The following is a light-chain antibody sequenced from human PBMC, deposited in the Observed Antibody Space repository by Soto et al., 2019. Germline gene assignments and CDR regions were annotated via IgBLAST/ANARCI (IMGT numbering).Light chain of an antibody. V-gene: IGKV3-11*02. CDR1: QSVSNY. CDR2: GAS. J-gene: IGKJ5*01. Sequence: EIVLTQSPATLSLSPGETATPSCRASQSVSNYLAWYQHKPGQAPRLLIYGASNRATGVSARIRGSGSGSDFTLTINILEPEDSAVYYCHQRTNWPSITFGQGTRLEIK. CDR3: HQRTNWPSIT.